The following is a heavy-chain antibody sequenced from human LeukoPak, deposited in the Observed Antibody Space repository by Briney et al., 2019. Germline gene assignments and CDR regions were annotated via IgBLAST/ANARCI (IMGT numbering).Heavy chain of an antibody. CDR3: ARRVYCAGECPNWFDS. J-gene: IGHJ5*01. Sequence: GESLKISCKGFGYTFASYWIGWVRQMPGKGLEWMGSIYPGDSDARYSPSFQGQVTISADKSISTTYLQWSSLRASDTAIYYCARRVYCAGECPNWFDSWGQGTLVTVSS. D-gene: IGHD2-21*01. V-gene: IGHV5-51*01. CDR2: IYPGDSDA. CDR1: GYTFASYW.